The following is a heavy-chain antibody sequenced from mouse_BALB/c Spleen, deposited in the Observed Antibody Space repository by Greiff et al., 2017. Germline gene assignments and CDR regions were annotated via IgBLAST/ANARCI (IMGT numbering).Heavy chain of an antibody. Sequence: VMLVESGGDLVKPGGSLKLSCAASGFTFSSYGMSWVRQTPDKRLEWVATISSGGSYTYYPDSVKGRFTISRDNAKNTLYLQMSSLKSEDTAMYYCAREDFDYWGQGTTLTVSS. CDR1: GFTFSSYG. CDR2: ISSGGSYT. CDR3: AREDFDY. V-gene: IGHV5-6*02. J-gene: IGHJ2*01.